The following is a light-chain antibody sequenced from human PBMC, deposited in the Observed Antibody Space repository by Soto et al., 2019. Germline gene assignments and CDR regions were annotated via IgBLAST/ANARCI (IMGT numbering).Light chain of an antibody. V-gene: IGKV3-20*01. J-gene: IGKJ4*01. CDR1: QTVSSNF. CDR2: GAS. Sequence: EMVLTQSPDTLSVSPGERATLSCRASQTVSSNFLAWYQQRPGQAPRLLIYGASSRAAGIPDRFSGSGSGTDFTLTISRLEPEDLAVYYCQQYGSSPLTFGGGTKVDIK. CDR3: QQYGSSPLT.